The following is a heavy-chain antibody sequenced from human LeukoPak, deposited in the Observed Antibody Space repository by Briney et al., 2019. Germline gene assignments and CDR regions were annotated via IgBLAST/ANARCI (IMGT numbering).Heavy chain of an antibody. CDR3: AKDRHYGDYVLRSPWFDP. V-gene: IGHV3-53*01. CDR2: LYLAGNT. J-gene: IGHJ5*02. CDR1: GLTIGSRY. Sequence: GESLRLSCVASGLTIGSRYMNWVRQAPGKGLEWVSALYLAGNTYYADSVRGRFTISRDNSKNTLYLQMNSLSTEDTAVYYCAKDRHYGDYVLRSPWFDPWGQGTLVTVSS. D-gene: IGHD4-17*01.